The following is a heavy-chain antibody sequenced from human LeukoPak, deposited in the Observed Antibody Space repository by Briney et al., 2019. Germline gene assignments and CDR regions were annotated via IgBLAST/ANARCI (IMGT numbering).Heavy chain of an antibody. V-gene: IGHV1-2*02. Sequence: ASVKVSCKASGYTFTGYYIHWVRQAPGQGLEWMGSINPNSGGTNYAQKFQGRVTMTRDTSISTAYMELSRLTSDDTAVYYCARDAIVRDYSNSDYWGQGTLVTVSS. CDR1: GYTFTGYY. CDR2: INPNSGGT. J-gene: IGHJ4*02. D-gene: IGHD4-11*01. CDR3: ARDAIVRDYSNSDY.